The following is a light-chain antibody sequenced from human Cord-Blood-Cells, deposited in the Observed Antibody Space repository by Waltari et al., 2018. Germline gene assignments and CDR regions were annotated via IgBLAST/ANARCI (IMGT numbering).Light chain of an antibody. V-gene: IGKV2-28*01. J-gene: IGKJ1*01. CDR2: LGS. Sequence: DIVMTQSPLSLPVTPGEPASLSCRPSQCLLHINAYHYLYWYLQDPGQSPQLLIYLGSNLSSGVPDRFSGSGSGTDFTLKIRSVESEDVGVYYCMQALQTPWTFCQVTKMEIK. CDR1: QCLLHINAYHY. CDR3: MQALQTPWT.